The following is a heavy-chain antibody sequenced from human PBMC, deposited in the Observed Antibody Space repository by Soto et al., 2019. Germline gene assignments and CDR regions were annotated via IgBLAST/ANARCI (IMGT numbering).Heavy chain of an antibody. CDR2: IYYSGST. Sequence: QVQLQESGPGLVKPSQTLSLTCTVSAGSISSGGYYWSWIRQHPGKGLDWIGYIYYSGSTYYNPSLKSRVTISVDTSKNQFSLKLSSVTAADTAVYYCARTAAGPIYYYYYGMDVWGHGTTVTVSS. J-gene: IGHJ6*02. D-gene: IGHD6-13*01. CDR3: ARTAAGPIYYYYYGMDV. CDR1: AGSISSGGYY. V-gene: IGHV4-31*03.